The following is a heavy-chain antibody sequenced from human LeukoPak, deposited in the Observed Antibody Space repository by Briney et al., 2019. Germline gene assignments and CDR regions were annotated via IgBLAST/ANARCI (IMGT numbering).Heavy chain of an antibody. Sequence: PGGSLRLSCAASGFTFSSYSMNWVRQAPGKGLEWVSSISSSSSYIYYADSVKGRFTISRDNAKNSLYLQMNSLRAEDTAVYYRARLGAAGDYCSSTSCYNNLWGQGTLVTVSS. CDR2: ISSSSSYI. CDR3: ARLGAAGDYCSSTSCYNNL. CDR1: GFTFSSYS. D-gene: IGHD2-2*02. V-gene: IGHV3-21*01. J-gene: IGHJ5*02.